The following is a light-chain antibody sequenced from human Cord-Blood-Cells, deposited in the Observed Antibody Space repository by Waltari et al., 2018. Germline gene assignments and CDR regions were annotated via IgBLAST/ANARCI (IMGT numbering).Light chain of an antibody. J-gene: IGKJ5*01. CDR1: QSVSSN. CDR2: GAS. CDR3: QQYNNWPIT. Sequence: EIVMTQSPATLSVSPAERATLSCRASQSVSSNLAWYQQKRGQPPRLLIYGASTRATGIPARFSGSGSGTEFTLTISSLQSEDFAVYYCQQYNNWPITFGQGTRLEIK. V-gene: IGKV3-15*01.